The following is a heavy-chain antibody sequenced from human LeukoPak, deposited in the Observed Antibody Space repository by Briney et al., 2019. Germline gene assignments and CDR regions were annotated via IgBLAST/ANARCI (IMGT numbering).Heavy chain of an antibody. CDR1: GGPISSSSYY. V-gene: IGHV4-39*01. CDR2: IYYSGST. CDR3: ARHSPPSVIVVVVAATPGAFDI. J-gene: IGHJ3*02. Sequence: SETLSLTCTVSGGPISSSSYYWGWIRQPPGKGLEWIGSIYYSGSTYYNPSLKSRVTISVDTSKNQFSLKLSSVTAADTAVYYCARHSPPSVIVVVVAATPGAFDIWGQGTMVTVSS. D-gene: IGHD2-15*01.